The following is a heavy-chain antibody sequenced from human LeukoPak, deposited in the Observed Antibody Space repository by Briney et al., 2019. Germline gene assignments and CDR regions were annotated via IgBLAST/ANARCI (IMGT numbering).Heavy chain of an antibody. V-gene: IGHV1-18*01. CDR2: ISAYNGNT. D-gene: IGHD2-8*01. CDR3: ARRYCTNGVCHRWFDP. J-gene: IGHJ5*02. CDR1: GYTFTSYG. Sequence: GASVTVSCTASGYTFTSYGISWVRQAPGQGLEWMGWISAYNGNTNYAQKLQGRVTITRDTSASTAYMELSSLRSEDTAVYYCARRYCTNGVCHRWFDPWGQGTLVTVSS.